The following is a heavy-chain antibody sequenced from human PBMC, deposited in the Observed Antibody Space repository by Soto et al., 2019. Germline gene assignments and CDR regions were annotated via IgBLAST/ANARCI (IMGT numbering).Heavy chain of an antibody. D-gene: IGHD6-13*01. Sequence: ESGGGLVQPGGSLRLSCAASGFTVSSYNMNWVRQAPGKGLEWVAHISRSGSPIYYAESVKGRFIISRDHAKNSLYLQMNSLRAEDTAVYYCAGAGQQLDYWGQGTLVTVSS. CDR3: AGAGQQLDY. V-gene: IGHV3-48*01. CDR1: GFTVSSYN. J-gene: IGHJ4*02. CDR2: ISRSGSPI.